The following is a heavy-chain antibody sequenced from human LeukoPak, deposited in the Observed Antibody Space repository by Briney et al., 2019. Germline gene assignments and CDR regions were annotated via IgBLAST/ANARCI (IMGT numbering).Heavy chain of an antibody. V-gene: IGHV3-11*01. CDR2: ISDNGRTK. CDR3: ATVHFGYFTF. J-gene: IGHJ4*02. Sequence: GGSLRLSCAASGLTFSDYHMSWIRQAPGKGLEWVSHISDNGRTKYYASSVQGRFTVSRDNAKNSLYLQMNSLRADGTAVYYCATVHFGYFTFWGQGTLVPVSS. D-gene: IGHD3-3*01. CDR1: GLTFSDYH.